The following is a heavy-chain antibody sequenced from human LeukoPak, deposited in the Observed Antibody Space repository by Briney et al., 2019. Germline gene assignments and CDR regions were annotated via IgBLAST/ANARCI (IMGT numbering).Heavy chain of an antibody. J-gene: IGHJ3*02. CDR2: IYYSGST. CDR3: ARREFTDAFDI. D-gene: IGHD3-16*01. Sequence: SETLSLTCTVSGGSISSSSYYWGWIRQPPGKGLEWIGSIYYSGSTYYNPSLKSRVTISVDTSKNQFSLKLSSVTAADTAVYYCARREFTDAFDIWGQGTMVTVSS. CDR1: GGSISSSSYY. V-gene: IGHV4-39*07.